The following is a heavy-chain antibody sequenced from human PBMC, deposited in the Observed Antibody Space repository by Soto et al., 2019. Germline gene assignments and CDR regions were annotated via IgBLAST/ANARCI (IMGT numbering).Heavy chain of an antibody. CDR2: ISGSGGST. J-gene: IGHJ4*02. V-gene: IGHV3-23*01. Sequence: PGGSLRLSCAASGFTFTRYSMNWVHQAPGKGLEWVSAISGSGGSTYYADSVKGRFTISRDNSKNTLYLQMNSLRAEDTAVYYCAKEAHYYDSSGYYPYYFDYWGQGTLVTVSS. CDR3: AKEAHYYDSSGYYPYYFDY. D-gene: IGHD3-22*01. CDR1: GFTFTRYS.